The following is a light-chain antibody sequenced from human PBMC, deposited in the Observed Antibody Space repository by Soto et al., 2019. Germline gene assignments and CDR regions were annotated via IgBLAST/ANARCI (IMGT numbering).Light chain of an antibody. CDR3: QQYDVPPST. V-gene: IGKV1-33*01. CDR2: DVS. CDR1: QDITRY. J-gene: IGKJ4*01. Sequence: DLQMTQSPASLDASVGDRVTITCQASQDITRYLNWYQHKPGRAPQLLINDVSSLETGVPSRFSASGSGTQFTLTINGLQPEDLATYYCQQYDVPPSTFGGGTKVALK.